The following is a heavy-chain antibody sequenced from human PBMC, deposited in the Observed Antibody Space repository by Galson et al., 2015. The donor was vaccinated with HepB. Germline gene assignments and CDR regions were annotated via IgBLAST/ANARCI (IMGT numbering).Heavy chain of an antibody. D-gene: IGHD5-18*01. CDR3: ARVGYGGTAMVTRYQQNPPDY. CDR1: GFTFSDYY. CDR2: ISSSSSYT. J-gene: IGHJ4*02. V-gene: IGHV3-11*05. Sequence: SLRLSCAASGFTFSDYYMSWIRQAPGKGLEWVSYISSSSSYTNYADSVKGRFTISRDNAKNSLYLQMNSLRAEDTAVYYCARVGYGGTAMVTRYQQNPPDYWGQGTLVTVSS.